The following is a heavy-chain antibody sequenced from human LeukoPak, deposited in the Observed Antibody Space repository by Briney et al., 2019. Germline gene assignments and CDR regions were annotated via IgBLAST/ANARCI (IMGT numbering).Heavy chain of an antibody. J-gene: IGHJ5*02. Sequence: GASVKVSCKASGYTFTTYDINWVRQAAGQGFEWMGWMNPKSGDAGYADKFQGRVAITRDTSINTAYLELSALTSDDTAVYYCARGPFGNCGGSPCHFRDIDNWYDPWGQGTLVTVSS. D-gene: IGHD2-15*01. CDR2: MNPKSGDA. V-gene: IGHV1-8*03. CDR3: ARGPFGNCGGSPCHFRDIDNWYDP. CDR1: GYTFTTYD.